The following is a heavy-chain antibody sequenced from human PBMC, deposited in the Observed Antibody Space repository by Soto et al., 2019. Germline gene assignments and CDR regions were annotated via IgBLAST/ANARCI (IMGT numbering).Heavy chain of an antibody. D-gene: IGHD3-3*02. V-gene: IGHV1-69*12. CDR2: IMPVFPTA. J-gene: IGHJ6*01. Sequence: QVQLVQSGAKVKKPGSSVKVSCKTSGGTFRTSAISWVRQAPGQGLEWMGEIMPVFPTADYAQKFQGRVTITADESTSTAYMELSSLRSEDTAVYYCARDKDRQQLGGNYYYIMDVWGQGTTVTVSS. CDR3: ARDKDRQQLGGNYYYIMDV. CDR1: GGTFRTSA.